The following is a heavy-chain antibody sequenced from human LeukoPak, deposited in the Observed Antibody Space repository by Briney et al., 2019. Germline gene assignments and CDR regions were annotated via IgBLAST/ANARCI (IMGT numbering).Heavy chain of an antibody. V-gene: IGHV3-23*01. J-gene: IGHJ3*01. CDR3: AKRMIRGVNHDAFDL. D-gene: IGHD3-10*01. Sequence: GGSLRLSCAASGFTFSRYAMSWVRQAPEKGLEWVSAASGSGGSTYYADSVKGLFTISRDNSKNTLYLQMNSLRAEDTAVYYCAKRMIRGVNHDAFDLWGQGTMVTVSS. CDR1: GFTFSRYA. CDR2: ASGSGGST.